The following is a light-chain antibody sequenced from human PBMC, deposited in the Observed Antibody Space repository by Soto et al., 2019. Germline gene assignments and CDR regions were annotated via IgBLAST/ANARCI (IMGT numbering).Light chain of an antibody. Sequence: EIVLTQFPGTLSLSPGERATLSCRASQSVTSNYLAWYQQKFGQAPRLLIYGASSRATGIPDRFSGSVSGTDFTLTISTLETEDFAVYYCQQYGSTPPLYTFGQGTKLEIK. CDR2: GAS. CDR3: QQYGSTPPLYT. CDR1: QSVTSNY. V-gene: IGKV3-20*01. J-gene: IGKJ2*01.